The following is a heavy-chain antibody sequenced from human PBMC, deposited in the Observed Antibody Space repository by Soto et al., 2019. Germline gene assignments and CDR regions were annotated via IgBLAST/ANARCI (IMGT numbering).Heavy chain of an antibody. CDR2: ITDSGSDT. V-gene: IGHV3-23*01. D-gene: IGHD2-2*01. Sequence: GGSLRLSCAASGFTFNNYAMGWVRQARGKGLEWVSAITDSGSDTYYIDSVKGRFTISRDNSKNTLYLQMNSLRAEDTAVYYCAKLGSSSWSPHYYFDYWGQGTLVTVSS. CDR3: AKLGSSSWSPHYYFDY. CDR1: GFTFNNYA. J-gene: IGHJ4*02.